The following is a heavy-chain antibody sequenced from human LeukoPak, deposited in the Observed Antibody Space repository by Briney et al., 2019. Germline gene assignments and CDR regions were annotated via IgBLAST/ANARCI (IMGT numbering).Heavy chain of an antibody. V-gene: IGHV3-23*01. D-gene: IGHD3-10*01. CDR3: AKVRHPYGPPDQYFDH. CDR2: ISGSGGGT. J-gene: IGHJ4*02. CDR1: GFTFYNYA. Sequence: GGSLRLSCAASGFTFYNYAMSWVRQAPGKGLEWVSAISGSGGGTYYADSVRGRFTISRDNSKYTLNLQMNSLRAEDTAVYYCAKVRHPYGPPDQYFDHWGQGTLVTVSS.